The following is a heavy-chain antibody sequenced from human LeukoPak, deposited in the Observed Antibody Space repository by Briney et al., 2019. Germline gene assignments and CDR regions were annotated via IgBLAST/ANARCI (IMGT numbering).Heavy chain of an antibody. CDR2: VKQDGSEK. CDR3: AKDPGIAAAGTVNWFDP. D-gene: IGHD6-13*01. Sequence: GGSLRLSCAASGFTFSNYWMSWVRQAPGRGLEWVATVKQDGSEKYYVDSVKGRFTISRDNAKNSLFLQMNSLRAEDTAVYYCAKDPGIAAAGTVNWFDPWGQGTLVTVSS. V-gene: IGHV3-7*03. CDR1: GFTFSNYW. J-gene: IGHJ5*02.